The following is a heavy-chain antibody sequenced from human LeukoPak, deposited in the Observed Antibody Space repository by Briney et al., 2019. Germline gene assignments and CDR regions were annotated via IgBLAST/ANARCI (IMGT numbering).Heavy chain of an antibody. CDR3: AREDYSSRGLDD. J-gene: IGHJ4*02. Sequence: ASQSLSLTCTVSAVSISTNYWSWLRQQPGKGLESLVCVDAGGITNYNPSLRRRVTMSIDTSKHQFSLNRSSVTAADTAVYDCAREDYSSRGLDDWGQGTLVTFSS. CDR1: AVSISTNY. V-gene: IGHV4-4*07. CDR2: VDAGGIT. D-gene: IGHD6-13*01.